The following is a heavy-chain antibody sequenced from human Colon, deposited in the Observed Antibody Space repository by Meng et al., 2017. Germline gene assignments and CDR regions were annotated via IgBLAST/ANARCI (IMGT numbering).Heavy chain of an antibody. D-gene: IGHD2-2*01. V-gene: IGHV1-8*01. Sequence: QVQLVQSGAEVRKAGASVKVTCKASGYTFTSSDINWVRQATGRGLEWLGWMNPNNGNTGSAQKFQGRVSMTRDTSIGTAYMELSGLTSEDTAVYYCARTAMLDSWGQGTLVPVSS. CDR3: ARTAMLDS. J-gene: IGHJ5*01. CDR1: GYTFTSSD. CDR2: MNPNNGNT.